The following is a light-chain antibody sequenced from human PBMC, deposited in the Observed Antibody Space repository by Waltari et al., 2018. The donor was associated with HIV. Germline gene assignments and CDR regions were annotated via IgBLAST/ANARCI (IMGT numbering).Light chain of an antibody. Sequence: QSVLTQPPSVSGAPGQRFPISCSNVAPLYDVNWYQQLPGPPPKLLIYANYNRPSGAPDRFSGSKSGTSASLASTGLQPEDEADYYCHSYDSSRGGVYVFGTGTKVTVL. CDR1: NVAPLYD. J-gene: IGLJ1*01. CDR2: ANY. CDR3: HSYDSSRGGVYV. V-gene: IGLV1-40*01.